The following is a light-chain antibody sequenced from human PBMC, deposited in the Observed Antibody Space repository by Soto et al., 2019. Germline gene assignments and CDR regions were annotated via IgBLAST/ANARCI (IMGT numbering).Light chain of an antibody. CDR2: EVS. J-gene: IGLJ1*01. CDR1: SSDIGDYDY. V-gene: IGLV2-14*01. Sequence: QSALTQPASVSGSPGQSITISCTGTSSDIGDYDYVSWYQHLPGKAPKLMISEVSNRLSGVSNRFSGSKSGNTASLTISGLQAEDDGDYYCSSYISSSTPYVFGTGTKLTVL. CDR3: SSYISSSTPYV.